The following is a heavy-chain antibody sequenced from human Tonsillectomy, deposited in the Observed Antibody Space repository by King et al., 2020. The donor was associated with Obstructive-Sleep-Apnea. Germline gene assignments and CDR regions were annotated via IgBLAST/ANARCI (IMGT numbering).Heavy chain of an antibody. CDR3: ASPAMIVVVVDAFDI. J-gene: IGHJ3*02. V-gene: IGHV4-39*01. CDR1: GGSISSSSYY. D-gene: IGHD3-22*01. Sequence: LQLQESGPGLVKPSETLSLTCTVSGGSISSSSYYWGWIRQPPGKGREWIGSIYYSCGTYYNPSLKSRVTISVDTSKNQFSLKLSSVTAADTAVYYCASPAMIVVVVDAFDIWGQGTMVTVSS. CDR2: IYYSCGT.